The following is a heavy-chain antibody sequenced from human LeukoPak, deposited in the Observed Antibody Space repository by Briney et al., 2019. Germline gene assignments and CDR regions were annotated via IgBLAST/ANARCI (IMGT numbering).Heavy chain of an antibody. D-gene: IGHD3-10*01. CDR1: GYNFPIYW. Sequence: GESLKISCQGSGYNFPIYWSGWGRQVPGQGVGWMGIIYPDDSNTIYGPSFQGQVTISADKSINTAYLEWSSLKASDTAIYYCARLSAANYYNGMDVWGQGTTVTVSS. J-gene: IGHJ6*02. CDR2: IYPDDSNT. CDR3: ARLSAANYYNGMDV. V-gene: IGHV5-51*01.